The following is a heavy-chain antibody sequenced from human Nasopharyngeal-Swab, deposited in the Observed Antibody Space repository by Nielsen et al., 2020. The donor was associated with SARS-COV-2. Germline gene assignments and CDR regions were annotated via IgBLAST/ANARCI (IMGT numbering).Heavy chain of an antibody. D-gene: IGHD6-13*01. CDR1: EFTFSSYA. CDR3: ARGIAAAGLDY. J-gene: IGHJ4*02. CDR2: ISSNGGST. V-gene: IGHV3-64*04. Sequence: GESLKISCSASEFTFSSYAMHWVRQAPGKGLEYVSAISSNGGSTYYADSVKGRFTISRDNSKNTLYLQMNSLRAEDTAVYYCARGIAAAGLDYWGQGTLVTVSS.